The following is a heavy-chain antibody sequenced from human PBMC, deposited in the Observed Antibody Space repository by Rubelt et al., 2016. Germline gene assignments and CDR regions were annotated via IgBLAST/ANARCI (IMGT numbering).Heavy chain of an antibody. D-gene: IGHD5-12*01. J-gene: IGHJ4*02. V-gene: IGHV4-34*01. CDR3: VRGVDPAKTGY. CDR1: GGSFSDYY. Sequence: QVQLQQWGAGLLKPSETLSLTCAVYGGSFSDYYWTWVRQPPGKGLEWIGHLHPSGITNYNPSLQSRVALSVDTSNNQISLKLSSVAAADTAVYFCVRGVDPAKTGYWGQGTLVTVSS. CDR2: LHPSGIT.